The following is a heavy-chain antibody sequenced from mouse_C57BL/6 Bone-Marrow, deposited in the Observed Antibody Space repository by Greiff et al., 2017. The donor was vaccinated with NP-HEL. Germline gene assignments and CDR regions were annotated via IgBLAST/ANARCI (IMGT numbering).Heavy chain of an antibody. CDR3: ATHYDGEYDWFAY. V-gene: IGHV2-6*01. CDR1: GFSLTSYG. D-gene: IGHD2-3*01. J-gene: IGHJ3*01. CDR2: IWGVGST. Sequence: VQLQESGPGLVAPSQSLSITCTVSGFSLTSYGLDWVRQSPGKGLEWLGVIWGVGSTNYNSALKSRLSISKDNAKSQVFLKMNSLQTDDTAMYYCATHYDGEYDWFAYWGQGTLVTVSA.